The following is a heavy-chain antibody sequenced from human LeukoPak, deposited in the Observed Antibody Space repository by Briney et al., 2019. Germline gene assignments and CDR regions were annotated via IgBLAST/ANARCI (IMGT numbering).Heavy chain of an antibody. CDR1: GFTVSSNY. Sequence: GGSLRLSCAASGFTVSSNYMSWDRQAPGKGLEWVSVIYSGGSTYYADSVKGRFTISRDNSKNTLYLQMNSLRAEDTAVYYCARRNPLSSNAFDIWGQGTMVTVSS. D-gene: IGHD2/OR15-2a*01. CDR2: IYSGGST. CDR3: ARRNPLSSNAFDI. J-gene: IGHJ3*02. V-gene: IGHV3-53*01.